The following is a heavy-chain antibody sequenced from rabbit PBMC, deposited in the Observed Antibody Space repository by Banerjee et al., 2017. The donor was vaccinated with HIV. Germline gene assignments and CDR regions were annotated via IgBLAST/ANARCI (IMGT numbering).Heavy chain of an antibody. J-gene: IGHJ3*01. CDR3: ARSGAGYTGYGYEDTRLDL. CDR1: GFSFNNSYY. D-gene: IGHD6-1*01. CDR2: IHTGSRNR. Sequence: QEQLVESGGGLVQPEGSLTLTRTASGFSFNNSYYIGWVRQAPGKGLEWIGCIHTGSRNRFYASGASSRFTISKSSSTTVTLQMTSLTDADTATYLCARSGAGYTGYGYEDTRLDLWGPGTLVTVS. V-gene: IGHV1S45*01.